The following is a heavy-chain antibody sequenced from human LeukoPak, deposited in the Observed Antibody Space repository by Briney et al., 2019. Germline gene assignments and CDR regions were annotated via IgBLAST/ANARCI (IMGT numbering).Heavy chain of an antibody. V-gene: IGHV1-69-2*01. CDR3: ATGESYTTSFDY. D-gene: IGHD1-1*01. J-gene: IGHJ4*02. Sequence: ASGKVSSKVSGYTFTDYYMHWVQQAPRKGLEWMGVVDPEEGETIYAEKFQGRVTITADTSTDTAYMELSSLRSEDTAVYYCATGESYTTSFDYWGQGTLVTVSS. CDR1: GYTFTDYY. CDR2: VDPEEGET.